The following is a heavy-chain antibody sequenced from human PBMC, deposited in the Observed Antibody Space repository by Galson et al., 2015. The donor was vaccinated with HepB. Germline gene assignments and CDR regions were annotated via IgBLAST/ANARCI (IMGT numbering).Heavy chain of an antibody. Sequence: SVKVSCKASGYTSTSYYMHWVRQAPGQGLEWMGIINPSGGSTSYAQKFQGRVTMTRDTSTSTVYMELSSLRSEDTAVYYCARDLLGYCTNGVCAHFDYGGQGTLVTVSS. D-gene: IGHD2-8*01. V-gene: IGHV1-46*01. CDR3: ARDLLGYCTNGVCAHFDY. J-gene: IGHJ4*02. CDR2: INPSGGST. CDR1: GYTSTSYY.